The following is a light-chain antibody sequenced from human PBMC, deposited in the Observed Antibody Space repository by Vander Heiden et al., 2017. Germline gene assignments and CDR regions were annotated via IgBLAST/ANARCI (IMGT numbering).Light chain of an antibody. J-gene: IGKJ4*01. CDR1: QSISIY. CDR3: QQSYSTPLT. V-gene: IGKV1-39*01. CDR2: AAS. Sequence: DIQMTQSPSSLSASVGDRVTITCRASQSISIYLNWYQQKPGKAPKVLIYAASSLQSGVPSRFSGSGSGTGFTLTISSLQPEDFATYYCQQSYSTPLTFGGGTKVEIK.